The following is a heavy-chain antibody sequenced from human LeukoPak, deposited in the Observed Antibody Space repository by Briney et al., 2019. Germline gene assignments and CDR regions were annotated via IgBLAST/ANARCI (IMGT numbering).Heavy chain of an antibody. CDR3: ARLTGYSSESWFDP. D-gene: IGHD3-9*01. J-gene: IGHJ5*02. CDR2: IYHSGST. Sequence: SETLSLTCTVSGGSISSSGYYWGWIRQPPGKGLEWIGSIYHSGSTYYNPSLKSRVTISVDTSKNQFSLKLSSVTAADTAVYYCARLTGYSSESWFDPWGQGTLVTVSS. V-gene: IGHV4-39*07. CDR1: GGSISSSGYY.